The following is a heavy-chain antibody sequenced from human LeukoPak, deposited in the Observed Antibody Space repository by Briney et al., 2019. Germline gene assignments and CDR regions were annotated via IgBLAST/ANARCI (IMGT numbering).Heavy chain of an antibody. CDR2: ISYDGSNK. Sequence: GGSLRLSCAASGLTFNTYAMHWVRQAPGKGLEWVAVISYDGSNKYYADSVKGRFTISRDNSKNTLYLQMNSLRAEDTAVYYCARSVVPATSRGPDYWGQGTLVTVSS. D-gene: IGHD2-2*01. J-gene: IGHJ4*02. CDR1: GLTFNTYA. V-gene: IGHV3-30*04. CDR3: ARSVVPATSRGPDY.